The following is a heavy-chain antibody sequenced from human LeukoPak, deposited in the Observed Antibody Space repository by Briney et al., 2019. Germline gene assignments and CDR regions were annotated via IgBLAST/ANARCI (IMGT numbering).Heavy chain of an antibody. J-gene: IGHJ6*03. D-gene: IGHD6-6*01. V-gene: IGHV3-30*18. CDR2: ISYDGSNK. Sequence: GGSLRLSCTVSGFTFSSYGMHWVRQAPGKGLEWVAVISYDGSNKYYADSVNGRFTISRDNSKNTLYLQMNSLRAEDTAVYYCAKDQGGNHYSSSSRGLPYYYYYYYMDVWGQGTMVTVSS. CDR3: AKDQGGNHYSSSSRGLPYYYYYYYMDV. CDR1: GFTFSSYG.